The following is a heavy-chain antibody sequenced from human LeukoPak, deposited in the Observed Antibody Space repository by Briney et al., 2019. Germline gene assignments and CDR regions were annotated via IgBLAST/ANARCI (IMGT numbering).Heavy chain of an antibody. V-gene: IGHV3-30*02. CDR3: AKDIGRWLQSELDY. D-gene: IGHD5-24*01. Sequence: GGSLRLSCAASGFTFSSYGMHWVRQAPGKGLEWVAFIRYDGSNKYYADSVKGRFTISRDNSKNTLYLQMNSLRAEGTAVYYCAKDIGRWLQSELDYWGQGTLVTVSS. CDR1: GFTFSSYG. CDR2: IRYDGSNK. J-gene: IGHJ4*02.